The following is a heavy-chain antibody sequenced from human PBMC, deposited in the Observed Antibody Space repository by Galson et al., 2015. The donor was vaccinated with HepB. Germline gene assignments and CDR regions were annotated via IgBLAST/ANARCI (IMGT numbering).Heavy chain of an antibody. D-gene: IGHD2-15*01. CDR3: TVAATQMGDFGY. CDR1: GFDFTYGW. J-gene: IGHJ4*02. CDR2: IKSQKDGGTT. V-gene: IGHV3-15*01. Sequence: SLRLSCAASGFDFTYGWMSWVRQAPGKGLEWVGRIKSQKDGGTTDYGAPVKGRFSISREDSKNMLYLQMNSLEIEDTAAYFCTVAATQMGDFGYWGRGTLVTVSS.